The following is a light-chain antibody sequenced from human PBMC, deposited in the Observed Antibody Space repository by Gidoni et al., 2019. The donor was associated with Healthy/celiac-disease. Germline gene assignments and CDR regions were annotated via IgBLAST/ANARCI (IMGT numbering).Light chain of an antibody. J-gene: IGKJ2*04. CDR3: QQSYSTPSCS. Sequence: DIQMTQSPSPLSASVGDRVTITCRASQSISSYLNWYQQKPGKAPKLLIYAASILQSGVPSRFSGSGSGTDFTLTISSLQPEDFATYYCQQSYSTPSCSFGQGTKLEIK. CDR2: AAS. V-gene: IGKV1-39*01. CDR1: QSISSY.